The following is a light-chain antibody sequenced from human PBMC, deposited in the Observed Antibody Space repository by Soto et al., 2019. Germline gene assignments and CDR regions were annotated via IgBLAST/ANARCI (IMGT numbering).Light chain of an antibody. CDR2: AAS. CDR3: LQHSTYPLT. Sequence: DLQMTQFPSSLSASVGDRVTITCRASQGIRNDLARYQQKPGKAPKRLIYAASSLQSGVPSRFSGSGSGTEFTLAISSLQPEDFATFYCLQHSTYPLTFGQGTKVEIK. V-gene: IGKV1-17*01. CDR1: QGIRND. J-gene: IGKJ1*01.